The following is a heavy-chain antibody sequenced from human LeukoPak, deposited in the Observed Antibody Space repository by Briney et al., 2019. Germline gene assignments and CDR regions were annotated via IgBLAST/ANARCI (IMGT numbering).Heavy chain of an antibody. D-gene: IGHD3-10*01. CDR1: GSTFSRYW. CDR3: ARGMYYYGSGSYYRVDSFDI. CDR2: INSDGSST. J-gene: IGHJ3*02. V-gene: IGHV3-74*01. Sequence: PGGSLRLSCAASGSTFSRYWMHWVRQAPGKGLVWVSRINSDGSSTSYADSVKGRFTISRDNAKNTLYLQVNSLRAEDTAVYYCARGMYYYGSGSYYRVDSFDIWGQGTMVTVSS.